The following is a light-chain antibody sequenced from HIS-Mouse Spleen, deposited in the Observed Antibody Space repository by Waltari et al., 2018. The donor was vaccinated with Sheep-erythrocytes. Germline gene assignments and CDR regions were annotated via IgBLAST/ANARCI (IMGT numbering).Light chain of an antibody. J-gene: IGKJ1*01. CDR2: AAS. V-gene: IGKV1-6*01. CDR1: QGIRND. CDR3: QQYYSYPRT. Sequence: AIQMTQSPSSLSASVGDRVTITCRASQGIRNDLGWYQQKPGKAPKLLIYAASTLQSGVPSRFNGSGSGTDFTLTISCLQSEDFATYYCQQYYSYPRTFGQGTKVEIK.